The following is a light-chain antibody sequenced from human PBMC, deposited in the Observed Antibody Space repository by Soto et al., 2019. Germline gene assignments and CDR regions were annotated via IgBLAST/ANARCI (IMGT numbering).Light chain of an antibody. CDR3: CSYAGTYTWV. CDR2: DVS. CDR1: SSDVGAYKF. Sequence: QSALTQPRSVSGSPGQSVTISCTGTSSDVGAYKFVSWYQQHPGKAPKLMIYDVSKRPSGVPDRFSGSKSANTASLTISGRQAEDEADYYCCSYAGTYTWVFGGGTKLTVL. J-gene: IGLJ3*02. V-gene: IGLV2-11*01.